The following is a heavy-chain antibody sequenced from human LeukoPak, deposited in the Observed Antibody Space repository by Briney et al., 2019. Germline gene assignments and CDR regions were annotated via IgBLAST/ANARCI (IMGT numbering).Heavy chain of an antibody. Sequence: ASVKVSCTASGYTFTSYYMHWVRQAPGQGLEWMGIINPSGGSTSYAQKFQGRVTMTRDTSTSTIYMELSSLRSEDTAVYYCARAGVWDYSDSSGYHNAAFDIWGQGTMVTVSS. D-gene: IGHD3-22*01. CDR3: ARAGVWDYSDSSGYHNAAFDI. V-gene: IGHV1-46*01. CDR1: GYTFTSYY. CDR2: INPSGGST. J-gene: IGHJ3*02.